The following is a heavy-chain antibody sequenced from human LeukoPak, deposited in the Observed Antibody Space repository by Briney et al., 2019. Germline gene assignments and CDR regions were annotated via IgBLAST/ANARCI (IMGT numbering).Heavy chain of an antibody. D-gene: IGHD4-17*01. J-gene: IGHJ6*02. CDR3: ARRYNYGDYPYYYYGMDV. V-gene: IGHV4-59*08. CDR1: GGSISSYY. CDR2: IYYSGST. Sequence: SETLSLTCTVSGGSISSYYWSWIRQPPGKGLEWIGYIYYSGSTNYNPSLKSRVTISVDTSKNQFSLKLSSVTAADTAVYYCARRYNYGDYPYYYYGMDVWGQGTTVTVSS.